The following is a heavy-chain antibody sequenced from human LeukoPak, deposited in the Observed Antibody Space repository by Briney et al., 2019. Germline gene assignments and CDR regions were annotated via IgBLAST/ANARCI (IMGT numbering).Heavy chain of an antibody. D-gene: IGHD5-24*01. CDR1: GYSFTSYW. CDR2: IYPGDSDT. V-gene: IGHV5-51*01. J-gene: IGHJ4*02. Sequence: GESLKISFKGSGYSFTSYWIGWVRRKPGKGLEWMGIIYPGDSDTRYSPSFQGQVTISADKSISTAYLQWSSLKASDTAMYYCARRLATTDFDYWGQGTLVTVSS. CDR3: ARRLATTDFDY.